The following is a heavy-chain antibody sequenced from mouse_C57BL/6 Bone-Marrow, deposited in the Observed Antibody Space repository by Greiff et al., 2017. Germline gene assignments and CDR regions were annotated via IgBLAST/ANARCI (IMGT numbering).Heavy chain of an antibody. D-gene: IGHD1-1*01. CDR1: GYTFTSYW. Sequence: EVKLQQSGTVLARPGASVKMSCKTSGYTFTSYWMHWVKQRPGQGLEWIGAIYPGNSDTSYNQKFKGKAKLTAVTSASTAYMELSSLTNEDSAVYYCTRCPLYYYGSSAWFAYWGQGTLVTVSA. CDR2: IYPGNSDT. V-gene: IGHV1-5*01. CDR3: TRCPLYYYGSSAWFAY. J-gene: IGHJ3*01.